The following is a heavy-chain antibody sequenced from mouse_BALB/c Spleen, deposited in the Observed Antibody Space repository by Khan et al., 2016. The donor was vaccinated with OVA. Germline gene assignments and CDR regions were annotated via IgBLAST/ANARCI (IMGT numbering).Heavy chain of an antibody. CDR1: GFTFSSYG. V-gene: IGHV5-17*02. J-gene: IGHJ2*01. Sequence: EVQRVESGGGLVQPGGSRKLSCAASGFTFSSYGMHWVRQAPEKGLEWVAYISGDSSTIYYADTVKGRFTISRDNPKNTLFLQLTSLMSEDTAMYSCATSYYYGYYFDYWGPGTTLTVSS. CDR3: ATSYYYGYYFDY. CDR2: ISGDSSTI. D-gene: IGHD1-1*01.